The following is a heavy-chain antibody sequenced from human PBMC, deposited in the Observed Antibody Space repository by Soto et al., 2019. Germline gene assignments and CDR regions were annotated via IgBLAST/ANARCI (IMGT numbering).Heavy chain of an antibody. CDR2: INYSGRT. V-gene: IGHV4-39*01. Sequence: ASETLSLTCTVSGGSISDSSHYWAWIRQPPGKGLEWIATINYSGRTYYNPSLRSRVTISVDTSRDQFSLNLNSVTAADTAVYYCARHFGNYGDWAFDFWGQGTLVTVSS. CDR1: GGSISDSSHY. J-gene: IGHJ4*02. D-gene: IGHD4-17*01. CDR3: ARHFGNYGDWAFDF.